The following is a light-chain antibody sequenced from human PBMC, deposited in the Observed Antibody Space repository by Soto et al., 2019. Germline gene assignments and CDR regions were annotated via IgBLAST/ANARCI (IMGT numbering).Light chain of an antibody. CDR3: QQSYSTPRT. Sequence: DIQLTQSPSFLSASVGHRVTITCRASQGISSYLAWYQKKPGKAPKLLMYAASTLQSGVPSRFSGSGSGTDFTLTISSLQPEDFATYYCQQSYSTPRTFGQGAKVDIK. J-gene: IGKJ1*01. V-gene: IGKV1-39*01. CDR2: AAS. CDR1: QGISSY.